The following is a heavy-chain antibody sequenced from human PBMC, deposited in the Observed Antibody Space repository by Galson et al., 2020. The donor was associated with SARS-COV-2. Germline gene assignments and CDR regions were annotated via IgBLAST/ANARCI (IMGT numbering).Heavy chain of an antibody. CDR1: GGSFSGYY. Sequence: SETLSLTCAVYGGSFSGYYWSWIRQPPGKGLEWIGEINHSGSTNYNPSLKSRVTISVDTSKNQFSLKLSSVTAADTAVYYCANLPNTSIAVAAKGHFDLWGRGTLVTVSS. CDR3: ANLPNTSIAVAAKGHFDL. J-gene: IGHJ2*01. CDR2: INHSGST. V-gene: IGHV4-34*01. D-gene: IGHD6-19*01.